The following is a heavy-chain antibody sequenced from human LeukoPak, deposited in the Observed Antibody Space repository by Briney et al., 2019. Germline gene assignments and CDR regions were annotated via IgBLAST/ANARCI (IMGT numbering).Heavy chain of an antibody. CDR3: ARGQSTLDY. CDR1: GFTFSSYG. V-gene: IGHV3-33*01. Sequence: GRSLRLSCAASGFTFSSYGMHWVRQAPGKGLEWVAFIWYDGSTKYYVDSVKGRFTISRDNSKNTLYLQMNSLRAEDTAVYYCARGQSTLDYWGQGTLVTVSS. CDR2: IWYDGSTK. J-gene: IGHJ4*02.